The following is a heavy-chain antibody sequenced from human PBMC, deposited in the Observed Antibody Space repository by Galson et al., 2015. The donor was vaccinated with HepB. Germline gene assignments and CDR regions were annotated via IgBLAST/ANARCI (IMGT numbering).Heavy chain of an antibody. CDR2: ITWNSGYK. CDR3: VKDGYRSASDWDSHSYGLDV. D-gene: IGHD5-18*01. Sequence: SLRLSCAASGFIFDDYGMHWVRQAPGKGLEWVSGITWNSGYKDYADSVRGRFTISRDNAKNSLHLQMNNVRAEDTALYFCVKDGYRSASDWDSHSYGLDVWGQGTTVTVSS. J-gene: IGHJ6*02. V-gene: IGHV3-9*01. CDR1: GFIFDDYG.